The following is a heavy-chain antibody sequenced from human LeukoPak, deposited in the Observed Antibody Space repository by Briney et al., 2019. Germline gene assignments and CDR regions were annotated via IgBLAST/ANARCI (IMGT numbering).Heavy chain of an antibody. Sequence: GGSLRLSCAASGFTFSSYWMSWVRQAPGKGLEWVSSISSSSSYIYYADSVKGRFTISRDNAKNSLYLQMNSLRAEDTAVYYCAREEATGTTNWFDPWGQGTLVTVSS. CDR1: GFTFSSYW. CDR3: AREEATGTTNWFDP. CDR2: ISSSSSYI. V-gene: IGHV3-21*01. D-gene: IGHD1-1*01. J-gene: IGHJ5*02.